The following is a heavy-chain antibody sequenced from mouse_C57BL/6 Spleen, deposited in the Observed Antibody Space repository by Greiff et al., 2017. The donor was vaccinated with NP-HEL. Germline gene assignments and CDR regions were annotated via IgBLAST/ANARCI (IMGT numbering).Heavy chain of an antibody. CDR1: GYTFTSYD. CDR2: IYPRDGST. Sequence: QVQLKESGPELVKPGASVKLSCKASGYTFTSYDINWVKQRPGQGLEWIGWIYPRDGSTKYNEKFKGKATLTVDTSSSTAYMELHSLTSEDSAVYFCAVLGWYFDVWGTGTTVTVSS. V-gene: IGHV1-85*01. D-gene: IGHD4-1*01. J-gene: IGHJ1*03. CDR3: AVLGWYFDV.